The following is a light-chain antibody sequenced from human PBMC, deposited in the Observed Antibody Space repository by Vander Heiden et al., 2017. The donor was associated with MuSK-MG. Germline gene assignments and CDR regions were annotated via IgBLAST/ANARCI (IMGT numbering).Light chain of an antibody. Sequence: EIVLTQSPGTLSLSPGVRATLPCRASQSVSSSYLAWYQQKPGQAPRLLIYGASSRATGIPDRFSGSGSGTDFTLTISRLEPEDFAVYHCQQYGSSQYTFGQGTKLEIK. CDR1: QSVSSSY. V-gene: IGKV3-20*01. CDR3: QQYGSSQYT. J-gene: IGKJ2*01. CDR2: GAS.